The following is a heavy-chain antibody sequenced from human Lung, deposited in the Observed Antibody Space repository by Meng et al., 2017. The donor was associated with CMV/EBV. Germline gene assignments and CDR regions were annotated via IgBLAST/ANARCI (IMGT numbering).Heavy chain of an antibody. CDR1: GYTFTNNY. V-gene: IGHV1-46*01. Sequence: ASVXVSXXASGYTFTNNYIHWVRQAPGQGLEWMGTINPSGGSTRYTQKFQGRVTMTRDTSTATVYMEVSRLRSEDTAVYYCARDPYYDFWDGYYAAYYYFGLDDWGQGTTVTVSS. CDR3: ARDPYYDFWDGYYAAYYYFGLDD. J-gene: IGHJ6*02. D-gene: IGHD3-3*01. CDR2: INPSGGST.